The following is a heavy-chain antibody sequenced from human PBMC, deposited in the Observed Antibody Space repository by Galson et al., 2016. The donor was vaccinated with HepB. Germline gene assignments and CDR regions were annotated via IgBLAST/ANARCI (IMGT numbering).Heavy chain of an antibody. CDR3: VKGTGKSWYAYKRSDYYTMDV. D-gene: IGHD6-13*01. Sequence: LRLSCAVSGFSLSNYEMNWVRQAPGKGLEWLSYSRYSGTIYYANSVKGRFTISRANAGNSLHPQRNNMRADDTGVYYCVKGTGKSWYAYKRSDYYTMDVWGRGTTVIVSS. CDR2: SRYSGTI. V-gene: IGHV3-48*03. J-gene: IGHJ6*02. CDR1: GFSLSNYE.